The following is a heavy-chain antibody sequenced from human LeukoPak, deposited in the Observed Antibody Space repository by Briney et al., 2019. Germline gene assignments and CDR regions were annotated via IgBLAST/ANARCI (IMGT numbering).Heavy chain of an antibody. J-gene: IGHJ4*02. Sequence: NPPETLSLTFAVYGGSFSGYYCSSIRQPPGKGLEWIGEINHIGSTNYNPSLKSRVTLSVDTSKNQFYLKLSSVTAADTAVYYCAKDTDKEGSEFWRRGTVVTVSS. CDR3: AKDTDKEGSEF. CDR2: INHIGST. V-gene: IGHV4-34*01. D-gene: IGHD3-10*01. CDR1: GGSFSGYY.